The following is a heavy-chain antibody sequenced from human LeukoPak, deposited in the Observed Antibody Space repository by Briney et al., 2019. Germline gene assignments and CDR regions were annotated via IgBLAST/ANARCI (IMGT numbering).Heavy chain of an antibody. J-gene: IGHJ4*02. V-gene: IGHV3-30*18. D-gene: IGHD3-10*01. CDR1: GFTFSNYG. CDR2: LVYDGFYK. Sequence: PGGSLRLSCAASGFTFSNYGMHWVRQAPGKGLEWVALLVYDGFYKYYADSVKGRFTISRDDSRNTLYLQLSSLRAEDTAVYYCAKDWVVRGVISYWGQGTLVTVSS. CDR3: AKDWVVRGVISY.